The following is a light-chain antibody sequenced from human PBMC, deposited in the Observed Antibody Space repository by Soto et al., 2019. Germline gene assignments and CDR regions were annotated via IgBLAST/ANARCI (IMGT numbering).Light chain of an antibody. CDR2: KVS. Sequence: DVVMTQSPLSLPVTLGQPASISCRSSQSLVHSDGNTYLNWFHQRPGQSPRRLIYKVSNRDSGVPDRFSGSGSDTDFTLKISGVEAEDVGVYYCRQGTHWPPYTFGQWTKLEIK. V-gene: IGKV2-30*02. CDR3: RQGTHWPPYT. J-gene: IGKJ2*01. CDR1: QSLVHSDGNTY.